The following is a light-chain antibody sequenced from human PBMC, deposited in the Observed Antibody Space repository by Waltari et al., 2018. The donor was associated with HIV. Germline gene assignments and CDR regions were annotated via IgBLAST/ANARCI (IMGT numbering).Light chain of an antibody. Sequence: EIVLTQSPATLPLSPGERATLSCGASQTVSNNYLAWYQQKPGLAPRLLIYDASSRAAGVPDRFSGSGSGTDFTLTISRLEPEDFAVYYCHQFGSSTSYTFGQGTKLEIK. J-gene: IGKJ2*01. V-gene: IGKV3D-20*01. CDR2: DAS. CDR3: HQFGSSTSYT. CDR1: QTVSNNY.